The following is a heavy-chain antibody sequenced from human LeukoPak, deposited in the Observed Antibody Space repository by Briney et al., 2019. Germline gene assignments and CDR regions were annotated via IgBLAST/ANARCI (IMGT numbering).Heavy chain of an antibody. J-gene: IGHJ5*02. D-gene: IGHD3-10*01. CDR2: IYYSGST. CDR3: AIGAWYGWGSYGFDP. CDR1: GGSNSSNSYS. Sequence: SETLSLTCTVSGGSNSSNSYSWGWLRQPPGKGLEWIGSIYYSGSTYYNPSLKSRVTISGDTSKNQFSLKLSSVTAADTAIYYCAIGAWYGWGSYGFDPWGQGTLVIVSS. V-gene: IGHV4-39*01.